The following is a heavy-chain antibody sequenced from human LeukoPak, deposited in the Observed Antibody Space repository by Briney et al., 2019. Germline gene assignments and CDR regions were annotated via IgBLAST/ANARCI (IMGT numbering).Heavy chain of an antibody. V-gene: IGHV1-69*06. J-gene: IGHJ4*02. Sequence: ASVKVSCKASGGTFSSYAISWVRQATGQGLEWMGGIIPIFGTANYAQEFQGRVTITADKSTSTAYMELSSLRSEDTAVYYCARARNSQGAVAGPDYWGQGTLVTVSS. CDR2: IIPIFGTA. D-gene: IGHD6-19*01. CDR3: ARARNSQGAVAGPDY. CDR1: GGTFSSYA.